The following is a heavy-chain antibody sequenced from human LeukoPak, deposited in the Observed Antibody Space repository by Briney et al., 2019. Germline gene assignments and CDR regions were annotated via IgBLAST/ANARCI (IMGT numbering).Heavy chain of an antibody. CDR3: ARRGKDFWSGYYGGYYYYYMDV. Sequence: ASVKVSCKASGYTFTGYYMHWVRQAPGRGLEWMGWINPNSGGTNYAQKFQGRVTMTRDTSISTAYMELSRLRSDDTAVYYCARRGKDFWSGYYGGYYYYYMDVWGKGTTVTVSS. V-gene: IGHV1-2*02. CDR2: INPNSGGT. CDR1: GYTFTGYY. J-gene: IGHJ6*03. D-gene: IGHD3-3*01.